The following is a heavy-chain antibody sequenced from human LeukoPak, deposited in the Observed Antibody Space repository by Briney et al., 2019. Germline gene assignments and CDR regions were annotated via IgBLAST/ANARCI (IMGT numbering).Heavy chain of an antibody. J-gene: IGHJ4*02. Sequence: GGSLRLSCAASGFTFSSYAMHWGCEAPGKGLEWVAVISYDGSNKYYADSVKGRFTIPRDNVKNSLYLQMNSLRAEDTAVYYCARDSTYHDHTCWGQGTLVTVSS. CDR3: ARDSTYHDHTC. CDR2: ISYDGSNK. D-gene: IGHD2-2*01. V-gene: IGHV3-30-3*01. CDR1: GFTFSSYA.